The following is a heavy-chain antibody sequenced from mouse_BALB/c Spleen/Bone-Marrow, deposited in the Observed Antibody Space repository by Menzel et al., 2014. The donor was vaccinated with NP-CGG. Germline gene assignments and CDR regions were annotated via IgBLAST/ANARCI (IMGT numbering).Heavy chain of an antibody. CDR1: GFTFSSFG. CDR2: ISSGSSTI. Sequence: EVKVVESGGGLVQPGGSRKLSCAASGFTFSSFGMHWVRQAPEKGLEWVAYISSGSSTIYYADTVMGRFTISRDNPKNTLFLQMTSLRSEDTARYYCARSGSSSGYFDYWGQGTTLTVSS. J-gene: IGHJ2*01. CDR3: ARSGSSSGYFDY. D-gene: IGHD1-1*01. V-gene: IGHV5-17*02.